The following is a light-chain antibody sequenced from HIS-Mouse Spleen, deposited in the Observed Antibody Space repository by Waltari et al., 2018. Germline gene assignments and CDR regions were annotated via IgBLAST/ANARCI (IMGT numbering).Light chain of an antibody. J-gene: IGLJ2*01. Sequence: QSALTPPPSAAVSPGQPVTISCSGTRSAVGGVHYVSCYQHHPGKAPKLMIYEVRKRPSGVPDLFPASKPGNTASRTVSGRQAEDEADYYCRSYAGSNNLVFGGGTKLTVL. CDR3: RSYAGSNNLV. CDR2: EVR. CDR1: RSAVGGVHY. V-gene: IGLV2-8*01.